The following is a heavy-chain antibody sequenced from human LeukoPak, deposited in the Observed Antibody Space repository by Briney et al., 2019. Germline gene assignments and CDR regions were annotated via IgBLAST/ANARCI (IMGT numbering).Heavy chain of an antibody. Sequence: GGSLRLSCAASGFTFSSYAMSWVRQAPGKGLEWVSAISGSGGSTYYADSVKGRFTISRDNSKNSLYLQMNSLRAEDTAVYYCAKDLYQLLVFSPTDYWGQGTLVTVSS. CDR1: GFTFSSYA. D-gene: IGHD2-2*01. V-gene: IGHV3-23*01. CDR3: AKDLYQLLVFSPTDY. J-gene: IGHJ4*02. CDR2: ISGSGGST.